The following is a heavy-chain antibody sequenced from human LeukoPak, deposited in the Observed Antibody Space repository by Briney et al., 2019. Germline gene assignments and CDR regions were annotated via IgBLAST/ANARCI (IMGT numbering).Heavy chain of an antibody. CDR3: ARGGMGQGFYYGMDV. CDR2: IWYDGSNK. J-gene: IGHJ6*04. CDR1: GFTFSSYG. Sequence: PGRSLRLSCAASGFTFSSYGMHWVRQAPGKGLEWVAVIWYDGSNKYYGDSVKGRFTISRDNSKNTLYLQMNSLRAEDTAVYYCARGGMGQGFYYGMDVWGKGTTVTVSS. D-gene: IGHD1-26*01. V-gene: IGHV3-33*01.